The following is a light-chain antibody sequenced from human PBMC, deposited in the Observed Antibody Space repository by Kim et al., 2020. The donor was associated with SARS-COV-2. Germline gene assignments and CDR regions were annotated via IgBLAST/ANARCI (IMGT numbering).Light chain of an antibody. V-gene: IGLV3-21*01. CDR2: YDS. J-gene: IGLJ3*02. CDR3: QVWDSSTDRV. Sequence: SYELTQPPSVSAAPGETARITCGGDNIGDKSVHWYQQKPGQAPVLVIYYDSERPSGIPERFSGSNSGNTATLTISRVEAGDEADYYCQVWDSSTDRVFGGGTQLTVL. CDR1: NIGDKS.